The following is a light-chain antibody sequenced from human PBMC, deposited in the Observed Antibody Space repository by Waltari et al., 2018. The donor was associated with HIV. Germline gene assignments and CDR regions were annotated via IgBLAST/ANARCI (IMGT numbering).Light chain of an antibody. CDR2: QAC. CDR1: QTISNW. CDR3: QQYRSYSPWT. J-gene: IGKJ1*01. V-gene: IGKV1-5*03. Sequence: DVQMTQSHSTVSASIGDRVTITCRASQTISNWLAWYQQKPGKAPNLLIYQACNLESGVPSRFRGGGSGTEFTLIIANLQAEDSATYYCQQYRSYSPWTFGQGTKVE.